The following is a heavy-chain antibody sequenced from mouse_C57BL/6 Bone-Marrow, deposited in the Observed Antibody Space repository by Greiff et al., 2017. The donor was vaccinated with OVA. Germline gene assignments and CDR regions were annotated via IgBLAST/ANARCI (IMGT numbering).Heavy chain of an antibody. J-gene: IGHJ4*01. Sequence: EVKLMESEGGLVQPGSSMKLSCTASGFTFSDYYMAWVRQVPEKGLEWVANINYDGSSTYYLDSLKSRFIISRDNAKNILYLQMSSLKSEDTATYYCARDRVTTGMDYWGQGTSVTVSS. V-gene: IGHV5-16*01. CDR2: INYDGSST. CDR1: GFTFSDYY. CDR3: ARDRVTTGMDY. D-gene: IGHD1-1*01.